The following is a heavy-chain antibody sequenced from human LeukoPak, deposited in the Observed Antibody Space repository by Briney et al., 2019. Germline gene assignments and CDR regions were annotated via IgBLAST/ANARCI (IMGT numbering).Heavy chain of an antibody. V-gene: IGHV3-23*01. Sequence: AGGSLRLSCAASGFTFSSYAMSWVRQAPGKGLEWVSAFSGSGGSTYYADSVKGRFTISRDNSKNTLYLQMNSLRAEDTAVYYCAKVDTAMVAPSLFDYWGQGTLVTVSS. CDR2: FSGSGGST. CDR1: GFTFSSYA. CDR3: AKVDTAMVAPSLFDY. D-gene: IGHD5-18*01. J-gene: IGHJ4*02.